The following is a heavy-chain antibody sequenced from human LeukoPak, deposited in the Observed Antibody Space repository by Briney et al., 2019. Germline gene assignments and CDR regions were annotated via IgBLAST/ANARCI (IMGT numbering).Heavy chain of an antibody. CDR1: VFPFSSHG. J-gene: IGHJ1*01. D-gene: IGHD1-14*01. Sequence: GGSLRLSCAASVFPFSSHGMSWVRQAPGKGLQWVSAIRGSGSRTDYADSVKGRFTISRDNSKNTLFLQMNSLRAEDTAVYYCAIFHKSTTWPEYFQHWGQGTLVTVSS. CDR3: AIFHKSTTWPEYFQH. CDR2: IRGSGSRT. V-gene: IGHV3-23*01.